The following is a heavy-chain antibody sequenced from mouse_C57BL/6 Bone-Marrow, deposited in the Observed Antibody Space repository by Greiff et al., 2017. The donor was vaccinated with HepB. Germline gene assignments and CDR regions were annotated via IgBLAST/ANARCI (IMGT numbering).Heavy chain of an antibody. Sequence: VQLQQSGAELVKPGASVKLSCTASGFNIKDYYMHWVKQRTEQGLEWIGRIDPEDGETKYAPTFQGKATITADTSSNTAYLQLSSLTSEDTAVYYCASSSDYFDYWGQGTTLTVSS. CDR2: IDPEDGET. CDR1: GFNIKDYY. CDR3: ASSSDYFDY. V-gene: IGHV14-2*01. D-gene: IGHD3-1*01. J-gene: IGHJ2*01.